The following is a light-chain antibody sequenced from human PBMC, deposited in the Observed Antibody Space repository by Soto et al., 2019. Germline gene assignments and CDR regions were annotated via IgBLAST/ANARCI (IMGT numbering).Light chain of an antibody. V-gene: IGKV1-5*01. CDR3: QHYNRYPQK. CDR2: DAS. J-gene: IGKJ1*01. Sequence: DIQMTQSPSTLSASVGDRVTITCRASQSISSWLAWYQQKPGKAPNLLIYDASTLESGVPSRFSGSGSGTEFTLTISSLQPDDFATYFCQHYNRYPQKFGQGTKV. CDR1: QSISSW.